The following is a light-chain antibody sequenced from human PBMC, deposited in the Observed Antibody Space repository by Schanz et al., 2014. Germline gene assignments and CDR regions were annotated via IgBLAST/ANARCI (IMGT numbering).Light chain of an antibody. V-gene: IGKV3-20*01. Sequence: EIVLTQSPGTLSLSPGERATLSCRASQSVSSNYLAWYQQKPGQAPRLLIYGTSSRATGIPDRFSGSGSGTDFTLTISRLEPEDFAVYYCQQYDNWWTFGPGTKVEVK. CDR3: QQYDNWWT. J-gene: IGKJ1*01. CDR1: QSVSSNY. CDR2: GTS.